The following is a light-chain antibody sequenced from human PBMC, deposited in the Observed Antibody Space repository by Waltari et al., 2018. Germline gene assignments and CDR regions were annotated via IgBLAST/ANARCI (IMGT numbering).Light chain of an antibody. CDR3: CSYAGANTYV. CDR1: SSDVGSYNL. V-gene: IGLV2-23*02. J-gene: IGLJ1*01. Sequence: GSPGQSITVSCTGPSSDVGSYNLVSWYQHHPPKAPKLMIYEVSKRPSGVSNRFSGSKSGNTASLTISGLQPEDEADYYCCSYAGANTYVFGSGTKVTVL. CDR2: EVS.